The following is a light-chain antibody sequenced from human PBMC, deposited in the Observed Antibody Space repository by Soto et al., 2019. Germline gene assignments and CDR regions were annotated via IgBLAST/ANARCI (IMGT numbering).Light chain of an antibody. CDR1: AAIGKY. J-gene: IGKJ2*01. Sequence: DIQLTQSPSFLSASVGDRVTITRRASAAIGKYLAWYQQKAGKPPKLLVYDASTVQDGVPSRFTGSGSGTEFSLVISRLQPEDFATYYCQQLNGFPRYTFGQGTTVDI. CDR3: QQLNGFPRYT. V-gene: IGKV1-9*01. CDR2: DAS.